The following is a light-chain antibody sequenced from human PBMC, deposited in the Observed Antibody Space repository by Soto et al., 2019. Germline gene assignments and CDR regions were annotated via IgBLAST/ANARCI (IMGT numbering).Light chain of an antibody. CDR3: QQRSSWPS. V-gene: IGKV3-11*01. CDR1: QSVSSY. J-gene: IGKJ1*01. Sequence: EIVLPQSPATLSLSPGVRATLSCRASQSVSSYLAWYQQKPGQAPRLLIYDASNRATGSPARFSGSGSGTDFTLTISSLEPEYFAGYYCQQRSSWPSFGQWTKGEV. CDR2: DAS.